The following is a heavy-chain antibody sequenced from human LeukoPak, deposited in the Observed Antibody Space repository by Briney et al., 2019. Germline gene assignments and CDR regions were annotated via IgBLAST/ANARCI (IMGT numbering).Heavy chain of an antibody. CDR3: ARGVTDYGDYPVSVYYYYYMDV. J-gene: IGHJ6*03. V-gene: IGHV1-69*06. Sequence: SVKVSCKASGGTFSSYAISWVRQAPGQGLEWMGGIIPIFGTANYAQKFQGRVTITADKSTSTAYMELSSLRSEDTAVYYCARGVTDYGDYPVSVYYYYYMDVWGKGTTVTVSS. CDR1: GGTFSSYA. CDR2: IIPIFGTA. D-gene: IGHD4-17*01.